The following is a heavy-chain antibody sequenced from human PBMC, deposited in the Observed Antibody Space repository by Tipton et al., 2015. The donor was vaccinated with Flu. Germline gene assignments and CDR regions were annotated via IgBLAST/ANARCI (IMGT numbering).Heavy chain of an antibody. Sequence: TLSLTCTVPGGPISSYYWSWIRQPPGKGREWIGYIYYSGSTNYNPSLKSRVTISVDTSKNQFSLKLSSVTAADTAVYYCARVSGYYDSSGTRNSAFGIWGPGTMVTVSS. CDR1: GGPISSYY. CDR2: IYYSGST. V-gene: IGHV4-59*01. D-gene: IGHD3-22*01. J-gene: IGHJ3*02. CDR3: ARVSGYYDSSGTRNSAFGI.